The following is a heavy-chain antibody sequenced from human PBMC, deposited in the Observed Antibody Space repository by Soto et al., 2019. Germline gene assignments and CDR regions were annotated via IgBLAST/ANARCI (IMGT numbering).Heavy chain of an antibody. CDR2: IIPIFGTA. D-gene: IGHD3-3*01. CDR3: ARSRLFWSGYYNWFDP. Sequence: GASVKVSCKASGGTFSSYAISWVRQAPGQGLEWMGGIIPIFGTANYAQKFQGRVTITADESTSTAYMELSSLRSEDTAVYYCARSRLFWSGYYNWFDPWGQGTLVTVSS. CDR1: GGTFSSYA. J-gene: IGHJ5*02. V-gene: IGHV1-69*13.